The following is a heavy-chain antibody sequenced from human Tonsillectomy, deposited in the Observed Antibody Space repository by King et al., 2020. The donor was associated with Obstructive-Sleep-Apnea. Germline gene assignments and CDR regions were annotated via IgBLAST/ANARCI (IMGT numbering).Heavy chain of an antibody. Sequence: VQLVESGAEVKKPGASVKVSCKASGCTFTSYDINWVRQATGQGLEWMGWMNPKSGKTGYAQKFQGRVTMTRDTSINTAYMELSSLRSEDTAVYYCASAPPGDNWRTITWYFDLWGRGTLVTASS. CDR3: ASAPPGDNWRTITWYFDL. D-gene: IGHD1-20*01. J-gene: IGHJ2*01. V-gene: IGHV1-8*01. CDR2: MNPKSGKT. CDR1: GCTFTSYD.